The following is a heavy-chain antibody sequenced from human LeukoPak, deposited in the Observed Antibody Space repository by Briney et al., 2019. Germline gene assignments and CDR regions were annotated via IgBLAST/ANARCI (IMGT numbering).Heavy chain of an antibody. Sequence: SETLSLTCTVSGGSISSGGYYWSWSRQHPGKGLEWIGYIYCSGSTYYNPSLKSRVTISVDTSKNQFSLKLSSVTAADTAVYYCARALSIAAPPGGYWGQGTLVTVSS. CDR2: IYCSGST. CDR1: GGSISSGGYY. V-gene: IGHV4-31*03. D-gene: IGHD6-6*01. J-gene: IGHJ4*02. CDR3: ARALSIAAPPGGY.